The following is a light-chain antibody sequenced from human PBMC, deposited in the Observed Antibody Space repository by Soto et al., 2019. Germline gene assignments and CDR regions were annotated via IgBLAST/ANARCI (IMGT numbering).Light chain of an antibody. Sequence: SYELTQPLSVSVSPGQTASITCSGDKLGDKYACWYQQKPGQSPVLVIYQDSKRPSGIPERFSGSNSGNTATLTISGTQAMDEADYSCQAWDSSTANVVFGGGTQLTVL. J-gene: IGLJ2*01. CDR3: QAWDSSTANVV. V-gene: IGLV3-1*01. CDR2: QDS. CDR1: KLGDKY.